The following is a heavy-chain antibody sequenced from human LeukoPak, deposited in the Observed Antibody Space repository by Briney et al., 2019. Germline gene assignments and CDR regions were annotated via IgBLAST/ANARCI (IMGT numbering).Heavy chain of an antibody. V-gene: IGHV4-34*01. CDR3: ARNGASGAKDY. CDR2: IYYSGST. Sequence: SETLSLTCAVYGGSFSGYYWSWIRQPPGKGLEWIGSIYYSGSTYYNPSLKSRVTISVDTSKNQFSLKLSSVTAADTAVYYCARNGASGAKDYWGQGTLVTVSS. D-gene: IGHD6-25*01. CDR1: GGSFSGYY. J-gene: IGHJ4*02.